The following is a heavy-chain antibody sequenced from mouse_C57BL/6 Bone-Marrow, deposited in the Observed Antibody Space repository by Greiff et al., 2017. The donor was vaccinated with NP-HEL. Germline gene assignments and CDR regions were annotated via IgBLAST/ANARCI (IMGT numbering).Heavy chain of an antibody. CDR2: IDPNGGDT. Sequence: VQLQQSGAELVKPGASVKLSCKASGYTFTSYWMHWVKQRPGRGLEWIGRIDPNGGDTKYNEKFKSKATLTVDKPSSTAYMQLSSLTSEDTAVYYGARNYYGSSYFDYWGQGTTLTVSS. J-gene: IGHJ2*01. V-gene: IGHV1-72*01. D-gene: IGHD1-1*01. CDR3: ARNYYGSSYFDY. CDR1: GYTFTSYW.